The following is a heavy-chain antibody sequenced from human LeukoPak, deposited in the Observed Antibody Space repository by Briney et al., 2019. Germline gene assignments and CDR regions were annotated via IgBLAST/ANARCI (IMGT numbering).Heavy chain of an antibody. CDR1: EFTFSDAW. Sequence: GGSLRLSCAASEFTFSDAWMNWVRQAPGKGLEWVGRIKNKFNGETTDYAAPVKGRFTISRDDSKKTLYLQMNSLKADDTAVYFCTTVTVCTGSSCPGAFDHWGQGTLVTVSS. CDR2: IKNKFNGETT. D-gene: IGHD2-8*02. J-gene: IGHJ4*02. V-gene: IGHV3-15*01. CDR3: TTVTVCTGSSCPGAFDH.